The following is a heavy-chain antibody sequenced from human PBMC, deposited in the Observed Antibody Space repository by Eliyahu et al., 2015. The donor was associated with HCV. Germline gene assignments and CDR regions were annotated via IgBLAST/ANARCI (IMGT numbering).Heavy chain of an antibody. CDR2: QGPNGDT. V-gene: IGHV1-18*04. CDR1: GYTFTTYG. J-gene: IGHJ4*02. Sequence: QVQLVQSGTEVKKPGASVKVSCKTSGYTFTTYGIDWVRQAPGQGLEVVGWDQGPNGDTKYAQKLQGRVTVTTDTSTSTAYMELRSLTSDDTAIYYCVIYDGRYSDLDYWGQGTLVTVSS. D-gene: IGHD1-26*01. CDR3: VIYDGRYSDLDY.